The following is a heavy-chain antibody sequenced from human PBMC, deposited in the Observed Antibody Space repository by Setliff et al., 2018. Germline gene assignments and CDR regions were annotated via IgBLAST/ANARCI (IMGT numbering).Heavy chain of an antibody. J-gene: IGHJ4*02. CDR1: GGSVGGGSYY. V-gene: IGHV4-61*02. D-gene: IGHD5-12*01. CDR2: IQNTGNT. Sequence: SETLSLTCTVSGGSVGGGSYYWSWVRQPAGKGLEWIGLIQNTGNTNYNPSLQSRVTISMDTSKNQFSLKMTSVTAADTAMYYCAGTPARGTTWLSPFDYWGQGTLVTVSS. CDR3: AGTPARGTTWLSPFDY.